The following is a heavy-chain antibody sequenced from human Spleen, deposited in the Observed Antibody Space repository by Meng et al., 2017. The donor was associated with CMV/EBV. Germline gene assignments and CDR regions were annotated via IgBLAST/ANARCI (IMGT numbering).Heavy chain of an antibody. CDR2: INPNSGGT. CDR3: ARALGGSASPDY. Sequence: ASVKVSCKPSGYTFTGYHIHWVRQAPGQGLEWMGWINPNSGGTNYAQKFQGRVTMTRARSTSTGYMELSRLTSDDTAVYYCARALGGSASPDYWGQGTLVTVSS. D-gene: IGHD1-26*01. J-gene: IGHJ4*02. CDR1: GYTFTGYH. V-gene: IGHV1-2*02.